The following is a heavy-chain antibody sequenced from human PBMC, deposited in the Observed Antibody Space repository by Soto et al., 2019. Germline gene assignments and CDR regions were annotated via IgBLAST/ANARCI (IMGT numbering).Heavy chain of an antibody. D-gene: IGHD3-22*01. CDR3: ASIYDSSGYYYGNNWFDP. CDR2: IYYSGST. CDR1: GGSISSGDYS. V-gene: IGHV4-30-4*07. J-gene: IGHJ5*02. Sequence: PSETLSLTCAVSGGSISSGDYSWNWIRQPPGKGLEWIGYIYYSGSTYYNPSLKSRVTISVDTSKNQFSLKLSSVTAADTAVYYCASIYDSSGYYYGNNWFDPWGQGTLVTVSS.